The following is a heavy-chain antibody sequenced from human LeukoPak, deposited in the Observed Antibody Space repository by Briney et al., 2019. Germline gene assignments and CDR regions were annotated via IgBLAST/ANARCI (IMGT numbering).Heavy chain of an antibody. J-gene: IGHJ4*02. CDR3: AREPNYDFWSGPDYYFDY. CDR1: GGSISTSSYY. V-gene: IGHV4-39*07. CDR2: IYYSGST. Sequence: SETLSLTCAVSGGSISTSSYYWGWIRQPPGKGLEWLGSIYYSGSTYYNPSLKSRVTISVDTSKSQFSLRLSSVAAADTAVYYCAREPNYDFWSGPDYYFDYWGQGTLVTVSS. D-gene: IGHD3-3*01.